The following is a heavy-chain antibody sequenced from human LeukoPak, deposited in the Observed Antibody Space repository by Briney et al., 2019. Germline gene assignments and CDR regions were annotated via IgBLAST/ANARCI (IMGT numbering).Heavy chain of an antibody. D-gene: IGHD3-10*01. V-gene: IGHV3-23*01. CDR3: AKGRVMVRDYYFDY. CDR1: GFTFSSYA. J-gene: IGHJ4*02. Sequence: PGGSLRLSCAASGFTFSSYAMSWVRQAPGKGLEWVSVISGSGDRTYYADSVRGRFTISRDNSKNTVYLQMNSLRAEDTAVYYCAKGRVMVRDYYFDYWGQGTLVTVSS. CDR2: ISGSGDRT.